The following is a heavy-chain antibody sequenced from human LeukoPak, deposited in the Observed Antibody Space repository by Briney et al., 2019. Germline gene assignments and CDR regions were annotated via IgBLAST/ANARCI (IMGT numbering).Heavy chain of an antibody. CDR3: ARHTYYDFWSGPYPRYFDL. J-gene: IGHJ2*01. Sequence: SETLSLTCAVYGGSFSGYYWSWIRQPPGKGLEWIGEINNSGSTNYNPSLKSRVTISVDTSKNQFSLKLSSMTAADTAVYYCARHTYYDFWSGPYPRYFDLWGRGTLVTVSS. CDR1: GGSFSGYY. CDR2: INNSGST. V-gene: IGHV4-34*01. D-gene: IGHD3-3*01.